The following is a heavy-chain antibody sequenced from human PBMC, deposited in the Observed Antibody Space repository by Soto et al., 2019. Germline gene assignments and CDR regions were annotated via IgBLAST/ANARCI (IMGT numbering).Heavy chain of an antibody. CDR1: GYTFTSYD. CDR2: MNPNSGNT. V-gene: IGHV1-8*01. D-gene: IGHD3-10*01. CDR3: ARGINYYDSGDDAFDI. J-gene: IGHJ3*02. Sequence: QVQLVQSGAEVKKPGASVKVSCKASGYTFTSYDINWVRQATGQGLEWMGWMNPNSGNTGYAQKLQGRVTMTRNTSISTADMELSSLRSEDTAVYYCARGINYYDSGDDAFDIWGQGTMVTVSS.